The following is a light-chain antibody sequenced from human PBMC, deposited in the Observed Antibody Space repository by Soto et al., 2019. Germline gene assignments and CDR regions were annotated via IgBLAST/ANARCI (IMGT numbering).Light chain of an antibody. V-gene: IGKV1-39*01. J-gene: IGKJ5*01. CDR3: QQTYSTPIT. CDR1: QSINNY. CDR2: SAS. Sequence: DIQMTQYQSSLSASVGDRVTITCRASQSINNYLNWYQKKPGKAPRLLMYSASSLQSGVPSRFSGSASGTDFTLTIDSLQPEDFATYFCQQTYSTPITFGQGTRLEIK.